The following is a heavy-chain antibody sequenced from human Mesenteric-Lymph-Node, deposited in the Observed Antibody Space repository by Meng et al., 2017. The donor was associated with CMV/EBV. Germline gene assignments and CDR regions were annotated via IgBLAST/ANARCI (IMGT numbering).Heavy chain of an antibody. J-gene: IGHJ6*02. CDR1: GGTFSSYA. D-gene: IGHD2-2*01. CDR2: IIPILGIA. Sequence: SVKVSCKASGGTFSSYAISWVRQAPGQGLEWMGGIIPILGIANYAQKFQGRVTITADESTSTAYMELSSLRSEDTAVYYCARVGAVVVVSAPGGGMDVWGQGTTVTVSS. V-gene: IGHV1-69*10. CDR3: ARVGAVVVVSAPGGGMDV.